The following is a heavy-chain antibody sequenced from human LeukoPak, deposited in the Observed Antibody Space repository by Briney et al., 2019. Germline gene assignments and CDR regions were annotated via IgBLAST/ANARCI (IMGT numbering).Heavy chain of an antibody. J-gene: IGHJ4*02. CDR2: ISSSSSYT. CDR1: GFTFSSYS. Sequence: GGSLRLSCAASGFTFSSYSMNWVRQAPGKGLEWVSSISSSSSYTYYADSVKGRFTISRDNAKKSLYLQMNSLRAEDTAVYYCARGVANYYDNSGYQNWGQGTLVTVSS. CDR3: ARGVANYYDNSGYQN. V-gene: IGHV3-21*01. D-gene: IGHD3-22*01.